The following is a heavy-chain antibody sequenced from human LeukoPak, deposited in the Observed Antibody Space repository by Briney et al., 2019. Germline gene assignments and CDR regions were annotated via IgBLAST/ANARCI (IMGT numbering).Heavy chain of an antibody. CDR2: CGAST. CDR3: VRNYYGSGPWDPFFDY. Sequence: CGASTYCADSVKGLFTISRDTSKNTLYMEMNRLRAEDSAVHYCVRNYYGSGPWDPFFDYWGQGTLVTVSS. D-gene: IGHD3-10*01. V-gene: IGHV3-23*01. J-gene: IGHJ4*02.